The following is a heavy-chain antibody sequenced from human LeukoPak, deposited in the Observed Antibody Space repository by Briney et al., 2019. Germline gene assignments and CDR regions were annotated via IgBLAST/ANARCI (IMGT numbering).Heavy chain of an antibody. Sequence: SSETLSLTCAVYGGSFSGYYWSWIRQPPGKGLEWIGEINHSGSTNYNPSLKSRVTISVATSKNQFSLKLSSVTAADTAVYYCARGSQSLGYCSGGSCRAKIFDYWGQGTLVTVSS. D-gene: IGHD2-15*01. CDR1: GGSFSGYY. V-gene: IGHV4-34*01. CDR3: ARGSQSLGYCSGGSCRAKIFDY. CDR2: INHSGST. J-gene: IGHJ4*02.